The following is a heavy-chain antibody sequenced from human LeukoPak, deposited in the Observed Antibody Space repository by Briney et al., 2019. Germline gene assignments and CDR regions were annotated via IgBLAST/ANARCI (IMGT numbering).Heavy chain of an antibody. CDR3: ARDPSPSTAYHYYYMDV. V-gene: IGHV3-33*01. J-gene: IGHJ6*03. D-gene: IGHD4-11*01. CDR1: GFSLSSYG. CDR2: RWYDGSNK. Sequence: GGSLRLSCAASGFSLSSYGMHWVRQAPGKGLEWVAVRWYDGSNKYYADSVKGRFTISRDNSKNTLYLQMNSLRAEDTAVYYCARDPSPSTAYHYYYMDVWGKGTTVTVSS.